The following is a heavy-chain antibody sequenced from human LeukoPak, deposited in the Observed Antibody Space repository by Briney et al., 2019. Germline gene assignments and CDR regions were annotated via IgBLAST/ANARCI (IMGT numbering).Heavy chain of an antibody. CDR1: GLPFSIYG. V-gene: IGHV3-30*18. Sequence: PGRSLRLSCAASGLPFSIYGMQWVRQAPGGGREWVVIISYDGSNKYYADCVQGRFPLSRDNSKNTLYLKMNSLRAEDTAVYYCAKHFGGGSGCCDLWGRGTLVTVSS. CDR3: AKHFGGGSGCCDL. CDR2: ISYDGSNK. D-gene: IGHD6-19*01. J-gene: IGHJ2*01.